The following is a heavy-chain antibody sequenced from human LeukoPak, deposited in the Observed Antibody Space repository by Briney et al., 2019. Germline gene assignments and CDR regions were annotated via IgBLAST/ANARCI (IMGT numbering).Heavy chain of an antibody. J-gene: IGHJ4*02. CDR3: ARDKGIAVVNYFDY. Sequence: SETLSLTSAVYRGSFSGYYWSSTRQPPGDGLEWIGEINHSESTNYNPSLKIRVTISVDTPKNQFYLKLSSVTAADTAVYYCARDKGIAVVNYFDYWGQGTLVTVSS. V-gene: IGHV4-34*01. CDR2: INHSEST. D-gene: IGHD6-19*01. CDR1: RGSFSGYY.